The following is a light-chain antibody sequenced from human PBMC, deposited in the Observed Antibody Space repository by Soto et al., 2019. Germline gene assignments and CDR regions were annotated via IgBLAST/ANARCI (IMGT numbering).Light chain of an antibody. V-gene: IGLV2-11*01. CDR2: DVS. CDR1: SSDVGGYNY. CDR3: CSYAGSYSYV. J-gene: IGLJ1*01. Sequence: QSALTQPRSVSGSPGQSVTISCTGTSSDVGGYNYVSWYQQHPGKAPKLMIYDVSKRPSGVPDRFSGSKSGNTASLTISGLQAEYEADDYCCSYAGSYSYVFGTGTKLTVL.